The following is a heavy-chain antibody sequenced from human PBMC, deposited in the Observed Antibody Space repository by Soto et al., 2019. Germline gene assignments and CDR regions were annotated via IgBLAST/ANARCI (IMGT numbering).Heavy chain of an antibody. J-gene: IGHJ4*02. CDR2: IKSRADGGTT. D-gene: IGHD6-19*01. V-gene: IGHV3-15*01. CDR3: TTASQWLPPYS. Sequence: EVQLVESGGGLVKPGGSLRLSCAASGFTFTKAWMTWVRQTPGKGLEWVGCIKSRADGGTTDYAASVKDRFIISRDDSNDTLYLHMNRLKTDDTAVYYCTTASQWLPPYSWGQGALVTVSS. CDR1: GFTFTKAW.